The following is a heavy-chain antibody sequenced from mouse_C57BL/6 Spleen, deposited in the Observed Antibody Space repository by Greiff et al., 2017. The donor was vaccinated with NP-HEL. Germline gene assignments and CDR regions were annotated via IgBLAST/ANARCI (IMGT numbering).Heavy chain of an antibody. V-gene: IGHV1-55*01. D-gene: IGHD3-3*01. CDR1: GYTFTSYW. CDR2: IYPGSGST. J-gene: IGHJ4*01. Sequence: QVQLQQPGAELVKPGASVKMSCKASGYTFTSYWITWVKQRPGQGLEWIGDIYPGSGSTNYNEKFKSKATLTVDTSSSTAYMQLSSLTSEDSAVYYCARMGKRDRGYAMDYWGQGTSVTVSS. CDR3: ARMGKRDRGYAMDY.